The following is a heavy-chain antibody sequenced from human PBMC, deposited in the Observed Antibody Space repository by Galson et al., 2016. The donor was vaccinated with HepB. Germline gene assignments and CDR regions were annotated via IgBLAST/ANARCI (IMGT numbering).Heavy chain of an antibody. CDR2: IDATTRNI. Sequence: SLRLSCAASGFVFSDFSLNWVRQAPGKGLEWLSYIDATTRNIYYAESVKGRFTISRDNYKNTLYVQMNSLRAEDTAVYYCAKEIRRWVHFYYFDYWGQGTLVTVSS. J-gene: IGHJ4*02. CDR1: GFVFSDFS. D-gene: IGHD3-3*02. V-gene: IGHV3-48*01. CDR3: AKEIRRWVHFYYFDY.